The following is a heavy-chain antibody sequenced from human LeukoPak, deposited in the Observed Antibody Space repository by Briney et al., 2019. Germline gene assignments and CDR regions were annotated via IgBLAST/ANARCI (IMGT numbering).Heavy chain of an antibody. V-gene: IGHV1-69*05. CDR2: IIPICGTA. CDR1: GYTFTSYG. CDR3: ARAVALGYFDY. Sequence: SVRVSCRASGYTFTSYGISCVRQAPGQGREWVGGIIPICGTANYAQKFQGRVTITTDESTSTAYMELSSLRSEDTAVYSCARAVALGYFDYWGQGALVTVSS. J-gene: IGHJ4*02. D-gene: IGHD6-19*01.